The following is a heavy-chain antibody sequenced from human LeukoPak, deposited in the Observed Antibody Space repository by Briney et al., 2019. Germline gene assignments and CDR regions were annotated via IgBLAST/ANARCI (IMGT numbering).Heavy chain of an antibody. CDR1: GGSFSGYY. V-gene: IGHV4-59*01. CDR2: IYYSGST. CDR3: ARTKGIYMDV. D-gene: IGHD2-8*01. J-gene: IGHJ6*03. Sequence: SETLSLTCAVYGGSFSGYYWSWIRQPPGKGLEWIGYIYYSGSTNYNPSLKSRVTISVDTSKNQFSLKLSSVTAADTAVYYCARTKGIYMDVWGKGTTVTISS.